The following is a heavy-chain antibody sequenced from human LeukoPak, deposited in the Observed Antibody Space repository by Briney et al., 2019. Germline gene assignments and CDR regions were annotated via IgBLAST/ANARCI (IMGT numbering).Heavy chain of an antibody. V-gene: IGHV3-21*01. J-gene: IGHJ4*02. CDR3: ARDYDSSGYYDY. CDR2: ISSSSSYI. Sequence: GGSLRLSCAASGFTFSSYSMNWVRQAPGKGLEWVSSISSSSSYIYYADSVKGRFTISRDNAKNSLYLQMNSLRAEDTAVYYCARDYDSSGYYDYWGQGTLVTVSS. D-gene: IGHD3-22*01. CDR1: GFTFSSYS.